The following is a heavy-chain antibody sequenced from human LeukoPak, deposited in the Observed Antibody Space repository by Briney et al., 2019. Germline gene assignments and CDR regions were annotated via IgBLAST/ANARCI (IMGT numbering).Heavy chain of an antibody. V-gene: IGHV3-7*01. D-gene: IGHD6-6*01. CDR1: GFTFSSSW. CDR2: IKQDGSEK. Sequence: GGSLRLSCAASGFTFSSSWMSWVRQAPGKGLEWVANIKQDGSEKYYVDSVKGRFTISRDNAKNSLYLQMNSLRAEDTAVYYCASGGWGSSPFDYWGQGTLVTVSS. CDR3: ASGGWGSSPFDY. J-gene: IGHJ4*02.